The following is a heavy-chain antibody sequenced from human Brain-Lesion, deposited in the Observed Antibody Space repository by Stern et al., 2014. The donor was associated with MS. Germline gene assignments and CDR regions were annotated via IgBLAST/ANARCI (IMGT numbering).Heavy chain of an antibody. Sequence: EVQLVESGGGVVQPGRSLRLSCEASGFSFEAHGMHWVRQAPGKGLEWVAGITWNSGTIAYADSVKGRFTISRDDAKNSLYLHMNGLRAEDTALYYCAKDMMDYFGSGTFGSFDHWGQGTLVTVSS. CDR2: ITWNSGTI. CDR3: AKDMMDYFGSGTFGSFDH. D-gene: IGHD3-10*01. V-gene: IGHV3-9*01. CDR1: GFSFEAHG. J-gene: IGHJ4*02.